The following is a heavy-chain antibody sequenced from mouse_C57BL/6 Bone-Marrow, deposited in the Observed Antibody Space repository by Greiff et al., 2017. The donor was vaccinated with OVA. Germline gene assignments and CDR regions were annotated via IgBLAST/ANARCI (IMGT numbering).Heavy chain of an antibody. CDR3: TTTVVAKYWYFDV. CDR1: GFTFKDDC. CDR2: IDPENGDT. J-gene: IGHJ1*03. Sequence: VQLQQSGAELVRPGASVKLSCTASGFTFKDDCMHWVKQRPEQGLEWIGWIDPENGDTEYASKFKGKATLTADTSSNTAYLQLSSLTSEDTAVYYGTTTVVAKYWYFDVWGTGTTVTVSS. D-gene: IGHD1-1*01. V-gene: IGHV14-4*01.